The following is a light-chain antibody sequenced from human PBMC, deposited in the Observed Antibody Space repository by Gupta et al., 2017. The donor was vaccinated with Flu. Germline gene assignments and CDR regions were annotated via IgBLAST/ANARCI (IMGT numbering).Light chain of an antibody. CDR1: QSNSSW. CDR2: KAS. CDR3: QQDNSYPWT. J-gene: IGKJ1*01. Sequence: PSTMSASVGDRVTITCRTSQSNSSWLAWYQQNPGKAPQLLIYKASRAESGVPSRFSGSGSGTEFTLTISSQQPDDFVNYYCQQDNSYPWTFGQGTQVEIK. V-gene: IGKV1-5*03.